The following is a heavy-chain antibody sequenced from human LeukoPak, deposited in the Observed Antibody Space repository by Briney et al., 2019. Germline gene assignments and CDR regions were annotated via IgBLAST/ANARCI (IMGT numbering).Heavy chain of an antibody. CDR2: IRFDGRDK. V-gene: IGHV3-30*02. CDR3: AKDRYSTSSTFTVNPFDY. J-gene: IGHJ4*02. Sequence: GGSLGLSCAASGFTFSSYGMNWVRQAPGKGLEWVAFIRFDGRDKYYADSVKGRFTISRDNSKSTVDLQMNSLRVEDTAVYYCAKDRYSTSSTFTVNPFDYWGQGILVTVSS. CDR1: GFTFSSYG. D-gene: IGHD2-2*01.